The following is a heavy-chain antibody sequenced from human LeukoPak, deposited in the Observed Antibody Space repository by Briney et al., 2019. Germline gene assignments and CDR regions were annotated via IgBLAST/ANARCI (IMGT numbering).Heavy chain of an antibody. CDR2: IYYSGST. CDR3: ARGELLNYYDSSRTEYFQH. Sequence: SETLSHTCTVSGGSISSSSYYWGWIRQPPGKGLEWTGSIYYSGSTYYNPSLKSRVTISVDTSKNQFSLKLSSVTAADTAVYYCARGELLNYYDSSRTEYFQHWGQGTLVTVSS. J-gene: IGHJ1*01. D-gene: IGHD3-22*01. CDR1: GGSISSSSYY. V-gene: IGHV4-39*07.